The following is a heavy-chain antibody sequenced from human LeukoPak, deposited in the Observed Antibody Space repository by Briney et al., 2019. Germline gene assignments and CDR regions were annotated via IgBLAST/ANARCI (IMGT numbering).Heavy chain of an antibody. J-gene: IGHJ4*02. CDR1: GFTVSSNY. D-gene: IGHD6-19*01. CDR2: IYSGGST. V-gene: IGHV3-53*01. CDR3: ARVKSSGWYSDY. Sequence: GGSLRLSCAASGFTVSSNYMSWVRQAPGKGLEWVPVIYSGGSTYYADSVKGRFTISRDNSKNTLYLQMNSLRAEDTAVYYCARVKSSGWYSDYWGQGTLVTVSS.